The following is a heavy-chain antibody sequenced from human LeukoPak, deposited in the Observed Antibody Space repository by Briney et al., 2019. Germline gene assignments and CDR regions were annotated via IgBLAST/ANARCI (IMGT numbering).Heavy chain of an antibody. D-gene: IGHD3-10*01. CDR2: IYHSGST. CDR3: ARIGGSGSYRDYYMDV. J-gene: IGHJ6*03. CDR1: GYSISSGYY. Sequence: SETLSLTCAVSGYSISSGYYWGWIRQPPGKGLEWIGSIYHSGSTYYNPSLKSRVTISVDTSKNQFSLKRSSVTAADTAVYYCARIGGSGSYRDYYMDVWGKGTTVTVSS. V-gene: IGHV4-38-2*01.